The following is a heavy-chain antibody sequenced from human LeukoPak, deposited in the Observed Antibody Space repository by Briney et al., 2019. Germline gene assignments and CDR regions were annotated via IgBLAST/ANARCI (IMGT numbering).Heavy chain of an antibody. Sequence: SETLSLTCTVSGGSISSYYWSWIRQPPGKGLEWIGYIYYSGSTNYNPSLKSRVTISVDTSKNQFSLKLSSVTAADTAVYYCARQQWLQALDCWGQGTLVTVSS. J-gene: IGHJ4*02. D-gene: IGHD5-12*01. CDR2: IYYSGST. CDR1: GGSISSYY. CDR3: ARQQWLQALDC. V-gene: IGHV4-59*08.